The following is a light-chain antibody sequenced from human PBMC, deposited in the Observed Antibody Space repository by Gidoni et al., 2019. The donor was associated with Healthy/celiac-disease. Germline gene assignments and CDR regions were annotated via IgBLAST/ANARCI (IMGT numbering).Light chain of an antibody. J-gene: IGKJ1*01. CDR3: QQSYSTSWT. CDR2: AAS. CDR1: QSISSN. V-gene: IGKV1-39*01. Sequence: DIKMTQSPSSLSASVGDRVTITCRASQSISSNLNWYQQKPGKAPKLLIYAASSLQSGVPSRFSGSGSGTDFTLTISSLQPEDFATYYCQQSYSTSWTFXQXTKVEIK.